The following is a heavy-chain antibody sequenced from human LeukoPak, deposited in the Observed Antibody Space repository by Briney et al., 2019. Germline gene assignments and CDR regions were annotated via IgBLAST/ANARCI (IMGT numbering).Heavy chain of an antibody. V-gene: IGHV1-2*02. CDR2: INPNSGGT. D-gene: IGHD3-3*01. J-gene: IGHJ4*02. Sequence: GASVKVSCKASGYTFTGYYMHWVRQAPGQGLEWMGWINPNSGGTNYAQKFQGRVTMTRDTSISTAYMELSRLRSDDTAVYYCARVFLPQDYDFWSGYLYYFDYRGQGTLVTVSS. CDR3: ARVFLPQDYDFWSGYLYYFDY. CDR1: GYTFTGYY.